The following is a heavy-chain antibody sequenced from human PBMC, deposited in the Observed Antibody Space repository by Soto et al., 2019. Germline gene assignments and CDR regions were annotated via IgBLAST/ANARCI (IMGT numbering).Heavy chain of an antibody. CDR3: ARDGGGLGDGEPVLQRWAVALIIIPINDCKPLQGPS. J-gene: IGHJ5*01. CDR2: IKQDGSEK. Sequence: GGSLRLSCAASGFTFSSYWMSWVRQAPGKGLEWVANIKQDGSEKYYVDSVKGRFTISRDNAKNSLYLQMNSLRAEDTAVYYCARDGGGLGDGEPVLQRWAVALIIIPINDCKPLQGPSWG. CDR1: GFTFSSYW. V-gene: IGHV3-7*01. D-gene: IGHD2-21*01.